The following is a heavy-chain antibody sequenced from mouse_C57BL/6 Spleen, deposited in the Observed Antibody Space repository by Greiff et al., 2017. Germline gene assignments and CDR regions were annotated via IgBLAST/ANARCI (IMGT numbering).Heavy chain of an antibody. CDR1: GYTFTSYW. CDR2: IDPSDSYT. V-gene: IGHV1-69*01. Sequence: QVQLQQPGAELVMPGASVKLSCKASGYTFTSYWMHWVKQRPGQGLEWIGEIDPSDSYTNYNQKFKGKSTLTVHKSSSTAYMQLSSLTSEDSAVYYCARESYYGRSKLFDVWGTGTTVTVSS. D-gene: IGHD1-1*01. J-gene: IGHJ1*03. CDR3: ARESYYGRSKLFDV.